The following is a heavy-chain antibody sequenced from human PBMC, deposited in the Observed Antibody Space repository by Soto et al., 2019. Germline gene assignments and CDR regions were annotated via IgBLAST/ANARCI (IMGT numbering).Heavy chain of an antibody. Sequence: SETLSLTCAVYGGSFSGYYWSWIRQPPGKGLEWIGEINHSGSTNYNPSLKSRVTISVDTSKNQVSLKLSSVTAADTAVYYCARARYKVHYYDSSGYSRLFDYWGQGTLVTVSS. CDR3: ARARYKVHYYDSSGYSRLFDY. CDR1: GGSFSGYY. CDR2: INHSGST. V-gene: IGHV4-34*01. J-gene: IGHJ4*02. D-gene: IGHD3-22*01.